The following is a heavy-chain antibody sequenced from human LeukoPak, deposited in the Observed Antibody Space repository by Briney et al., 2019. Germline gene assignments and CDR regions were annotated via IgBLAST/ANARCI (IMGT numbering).Heavy chain of an antibody. D-gene: IGHD3-10*01. CDR2: IDTSGSYI. V-gene: IGHV3-21*01. Sequence: GGSLRLSCTASGFTFTSYGMNWVRQAPGQGLEWVSFIDTSGSYIYYGDSLKGRVTISRDNAKNSLYLQMNGLRAEDTAVYYCARGRSITLLRGVAMSDGFAIWGQGAMVTVSS. J-gene: IGHJ3*02. CDR1: GFTFTSYG. CDR3: ARGRSITLLRGVAMSDGFAI.